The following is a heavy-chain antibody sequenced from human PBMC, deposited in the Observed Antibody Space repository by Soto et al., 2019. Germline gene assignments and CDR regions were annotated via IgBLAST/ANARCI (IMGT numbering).Heavy chain of an antibody. CDR3: ARYSSNWFQTEGMDV. V-gene: IGHV4-4*07. CDR2: IDASGNS. J-gene: IGHJ6*02. D-gene: IGHD6-13*01. Sequence: ASETLSLTCTVSGDSISSYYWNWIRQPAGKGLEWIGRIDASGNSNYNPSLKSRVTMSVDTSKKQFSLKVTSVTAADTAVYYCARYSSNWFQTEGMDVWGQGTTVTVPS. CDR1: GDSISSYY.